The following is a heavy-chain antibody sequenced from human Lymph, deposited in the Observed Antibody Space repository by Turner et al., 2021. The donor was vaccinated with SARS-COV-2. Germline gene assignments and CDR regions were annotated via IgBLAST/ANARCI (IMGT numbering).Heavy chain of an antibody. CDR3: AKVRSIFGVVIGGMDV. CDR2: ISYDGSNK. D-gene: IGHD3-3*01. CDR1: GFTFSSYG. Sequence: QVQLVESGGGVVQPGRSLRPSCAASGFTFSSYGLHWVRQAPGEGLEGVAVISYDGSNKYYADSVKGRFTISRDNTKKTLYLQMNSLRAEDTAVYYCAKVRSIFGVVIGGMDVWGQGTTVTVSS. J-gene: IGHJ6*02. V-gene: IGHV3-30*18.